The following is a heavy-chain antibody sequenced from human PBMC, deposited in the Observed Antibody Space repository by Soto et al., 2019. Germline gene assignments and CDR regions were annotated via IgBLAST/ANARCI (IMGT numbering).Heavy chain of an antibody. Sequence: SGEFLKISCKGSGYSFTSYWISWVRQMPGKGLEWMGRIDPSDSYTNYSPSFQGHVTISADKSISTAYLQWSSLKASDTAMYYCARQEGDYYYYGMDVWGQGTTVTVSS. CDR3: ARQEGDYYYYGMDV. J-gene: IGHJ6*02. CDR2: IDPSDSYT. CDR1: GYSFTSYW. V-gene: IGHV5-10-1*01.